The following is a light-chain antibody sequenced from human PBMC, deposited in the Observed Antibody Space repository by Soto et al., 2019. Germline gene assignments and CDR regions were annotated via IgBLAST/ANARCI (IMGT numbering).Light chain of an antibody. Sequence: DVVMTQSPLSLPVTLGQPASISCRSSQSLVHSDGNTYLKWFQQRPGQSPRRLIYSVSNRDSGVADRFSGSASGTDFTLKISRVEAEDGAIYYCVQATNLPDTFGQGTKLDTK. J-gene: IGKJ2*01. CDR3: VQATNLPDT. V-gene: IGKV2-30*02. CDR2: SVS. CDR1: QSLVHSDGNTY.